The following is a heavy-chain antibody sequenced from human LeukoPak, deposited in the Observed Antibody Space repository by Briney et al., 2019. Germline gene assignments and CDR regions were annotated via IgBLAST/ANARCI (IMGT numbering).Heavy chain of an antibody. CDR2: INHSGST. CDR3: ARGVRAAAGTILDY. V-gene: IGHV4-34*01. J-gene: IGHJ4*02. CDR1: GGSFSGYY. Sequence: RSETLSLTCAVYGGSFSGYYWSWIRQPPGKGLEWIGEINHSGSTNYNPSLKSRVTISVDTSKNQFSLKLSSVTAADTAVYYCARGVRAAAGTILDYWGQGTLVTVSS. D-gene: IGHD6-13*01.